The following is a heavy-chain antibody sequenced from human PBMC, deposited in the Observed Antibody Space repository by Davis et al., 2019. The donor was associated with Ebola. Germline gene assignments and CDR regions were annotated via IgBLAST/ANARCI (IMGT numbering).Heavy chain of an antibody. D-gene: IGHD2-8*02. CDR2: ISYDGSNK. J-gene: IGHJ4*02. CDR3: AKDPGGHTGESDY. CDR1: GFTFSSYA. V-gene: IGHV3-30-3*01. Sequence: GGSLKISCAASGFTFSSYAMHWVRQAPGKGLEWVAVISYDGSNKYYADSVKGRFTISRDNSKNTLYLQMNSLRAEDTAVYYCAKDPGGHTGESDYWGQGTLVIVSS.